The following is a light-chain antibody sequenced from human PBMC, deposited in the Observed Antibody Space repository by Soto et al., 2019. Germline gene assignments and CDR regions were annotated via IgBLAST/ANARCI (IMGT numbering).Light chain of an antibody. CDR2: EVS. CDR3: SSYAGSNNFGYV. Sequence: QSVLTQPPSASGSPGQSVTISCTGTSSDVGGYNYVSWYQQHPGKAPKLMIYEVSKRPSGVPDRFSGSKSGNTASLTVSGLQAEDEVDYYCSSYAGSNNFGYVFGTGTKVTVL. V-gene: IGLV2-8*01. J-gene: IGLJ1*01. CDR1: SSDVGGYNY.